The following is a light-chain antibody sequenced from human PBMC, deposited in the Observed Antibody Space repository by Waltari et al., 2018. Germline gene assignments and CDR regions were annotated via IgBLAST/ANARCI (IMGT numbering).Light chain of an antibody. CDR1: QSVTSIS. CDR3: QQYDGSAVT. J-gene: IGKJ4*01. Sequence: IVLTHSPDTPPLSPGARATLSCRASQSVTSISLAWYQQKPGQAPRLLIYGTSTRATGFPDRFSGSGSGTDFTLTISRLEPEDSAVYHCQQYDGSAVTFGGGTKVEIK. CDR2: GTS. V-gene: IGKV3-20*01.